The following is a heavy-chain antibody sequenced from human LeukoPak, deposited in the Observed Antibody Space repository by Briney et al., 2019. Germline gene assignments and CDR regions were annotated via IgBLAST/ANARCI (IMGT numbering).Heavy chain of an antibody. Sequence: GGSLRLSCAASGFTFNNFGVHWARQAPGKGLEWVAVISYDGGHKYYADSVTGRFTISRDNSKNTVYLQMSSLSAEDTALYYCAKGDGYCAGGSCPPDYWGQGTLVTVPS. V-gene: IGHV3-30*18. J-gene: IGHJ4*02. CDR3: AKGDGYCAGGSCPPDY. CDR1: GFTFNNFG. CDR2: ISYDGGHK. D-gene: IGHD2-8*02.